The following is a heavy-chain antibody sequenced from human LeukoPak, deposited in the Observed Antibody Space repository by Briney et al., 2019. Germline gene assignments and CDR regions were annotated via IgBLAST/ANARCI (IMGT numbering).Heavy chain of an antibody. CDR3: ARDLAMPYLNAFDI. J-gene: IGHJ3*02. CDR1: GFTFSDHY. Sequence: GGSLRLSCAASGFTFSDHYMDWVRQAPGKGLEWVGRTRNKANSYTTKYAASVKGRFTIARDDSKNSLYLQMNSLKTEDTAVYYCARDLAMPYLNAFDIWGQGTMVTVSS. D-gene: IGHD2-2*01. V-gene: IGHV3-72*01. CDR2: TRNKANSYTT.